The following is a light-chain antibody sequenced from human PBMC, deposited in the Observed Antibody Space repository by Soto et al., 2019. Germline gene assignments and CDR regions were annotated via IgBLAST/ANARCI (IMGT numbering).Light chain of an antibody. CDR3: QQFSSYPLT. CDR1: QSVGSD. J-gene: IGKJ4*01. CDR2: SAS. V-gene: IGKV3-20*01. Sequence: EIVMTQSPATLSVSPGERATLSCRASQSVGSDLAWYQQKPGQAPRLLIYSASSRATGIPDRFSGSGSGTDFTLTISRLEPEDFAVYYCQQFSSYPLTFGGGTKVDIK.